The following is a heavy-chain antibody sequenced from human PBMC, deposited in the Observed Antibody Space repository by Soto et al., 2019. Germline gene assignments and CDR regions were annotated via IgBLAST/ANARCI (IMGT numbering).Heavy chain of an antibody. Sequence: EVQLVESGGGLVQPGGSLRLSCAASGFTFSSYEMNWVRQAPGKGLEWVSYISSSGSTIYYADSVKGRFTISRDNAKNSLYLQMNSLRAEDPAVYYCARDGFYGPVDYWGQGTLVTVSS. CDR3: ARDGFYGPVDY. D-gene: IGHD4-17*01. CDR2: ISSSGSTI. CDR1: GFTFSSYE. J-gene: IGHJ4*02. V-gene: IGHV3-48*03.